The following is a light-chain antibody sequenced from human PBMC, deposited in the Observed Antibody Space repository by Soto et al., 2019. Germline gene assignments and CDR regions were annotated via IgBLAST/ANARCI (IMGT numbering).Light chain of an antibody. CDR1: QSVSSY. Sequence: EIVLTQSPATLSLSPGERATLYFSASQSVSSYLAWYQQKPGQAPRLLIYDASNRATGIPARFSGSGSGTDFTLTISSLEPEDFAVYYCQQYGSSGTFGQGTKVDIK. J-gene: IGKJ1*01. CDR3: QQYGSSGT. CDR2: DAS. V-gene: IGKV3-11*01.